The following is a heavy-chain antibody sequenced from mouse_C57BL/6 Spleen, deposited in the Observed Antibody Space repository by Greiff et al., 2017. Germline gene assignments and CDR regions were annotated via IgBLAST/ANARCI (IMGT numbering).Heavy chain of an antibody. CDR2: INPSSGYT. V-gene: IGHV1-4*01. Sequence: VQLQQSGAELARPGASVKMSCKASGYTFTSYTMHWVKQRPGQGLEWIGYINPSSGYTKYNQKFKDKATLTADKSSSTAYMQLSSLTSEDSAVYYWARSLYYDDGGGSYAMDYWGQGASVTVSS. CDR1: GYTFTSYT. J-gene: IGHJ4*01. CDR3: ARSLYYDDGGGSYAMDY. D-gene: IGHD2-4*01.